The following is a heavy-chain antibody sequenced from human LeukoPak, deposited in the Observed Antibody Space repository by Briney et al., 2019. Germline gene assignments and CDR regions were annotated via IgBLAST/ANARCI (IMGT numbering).Heavy chain of an antibody. V-gene: IGHV3-30*18. Sequence: PGGSLRLSCAASGFTFSNYGMHWVRQAPGKGLEWVAIISYDGSNKHYADSVKGRFTISRDNSKSTLYLQMNSLRAEDTAFYYCAKGDGSGYYAFSSYYFDYWGQGTLVTVSS. J-gene: IGHJ4*02. CDR2: ISYDGSNK. CDR3: AKGDGSGYYAFSSYYFDY. CDR1: GFTFSNYG. D-gene: IGHD3-22*01.